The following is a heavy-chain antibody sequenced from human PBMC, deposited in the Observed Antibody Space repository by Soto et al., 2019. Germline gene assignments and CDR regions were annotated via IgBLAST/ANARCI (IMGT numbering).Heavy chain of an antibody. Sequence: PSETLSLTCTVSGGAMIKYFWTWIRQPPGKGLEWIGYIHYSGATSFFPSYNPSLRGRVTISEDTSKNQFSLKLLSVTTADTAVYFRAAGEASSRNLAPYYLDFWGQGTLVTVSS. CDR1: GGAMIKYF. V-gene: IGHV4-59*01. CDR3: AAGEASSRNLAPYYLDF. CDR2: IHYSGATSFFP. D-gene: IGHD6-13*01. J-gene: IGHJ4*02.